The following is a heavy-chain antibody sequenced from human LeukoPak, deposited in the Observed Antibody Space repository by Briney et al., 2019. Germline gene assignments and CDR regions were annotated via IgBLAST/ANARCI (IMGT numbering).Heavy chain of an antibody. D-gene: IGHD2-2*01. CDR2: ISSSGSTI. V-gene: IGHV3-11*01. CDR3: ARSQYCSSTSCSDAFDI. CDR1: GFTFSDYY. Sequence: PGGSLRLSCAASGFTFSDYYMNWIRQAPGKGLEWVSYISSSGSTIYYADSVKGRFTISRDNAKNSLYLQMNSLRAEDTAVYYCARSQYCSSTSCSDAFDIWGQGTMVTVSS. J-gene: IGHJ3*02.